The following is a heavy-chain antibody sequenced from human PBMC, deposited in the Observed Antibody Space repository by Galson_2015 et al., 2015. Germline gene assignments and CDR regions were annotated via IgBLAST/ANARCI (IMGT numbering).Heavy chain of an antibody. CDR1: GGSITSTNW. Sequence: ETLSLTCAVSGGSITSTNWWSWVRQPPGKGLEWIGEIYHSGSTNYNPSLKSRVTISLDKSKNHFSLKMSSVTAADTAVYYCARVGALTYYFDYWGQGTLVTVSS. J-gene: IGHJ4*02. V-gene: IGHV4-4*02. CDR2: IYHSGST. CDR3: ARVGALTYYFDY.